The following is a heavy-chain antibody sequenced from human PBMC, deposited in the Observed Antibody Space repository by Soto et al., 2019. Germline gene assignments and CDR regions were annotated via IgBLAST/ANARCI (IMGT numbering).Heavy chain of an antibody. Sequence: GASVKVSCKASGYTFTSSGISWVRQAPEQGLEWMGWISAYNGNTNYAQKRQGRVTMTSDTSTSTAYMELRSLRSDDTAVYYCARSWAYTLIYYFDYWGQGTLVTVSS. V-gene: IGHV1-18*04. D-gene: IGHD3-16*01. CDR2: ISAYNGNT. CDR3: ARSWAYTLIYYFDY. CDR1: GYTFTSSG. J-gene: IGHJ4*02.